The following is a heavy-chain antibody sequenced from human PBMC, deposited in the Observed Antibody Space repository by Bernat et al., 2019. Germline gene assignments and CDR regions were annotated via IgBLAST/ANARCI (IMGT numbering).Heavy chain of an antibody. CDR2: INPSGGNT. CDR1: GYTFTSYY. Sequence: QVQLVQSGAEVKKPGASVKVSCKASGYTFTSYYMHWVRQAPGQGLEWMGVINPSGGNTSYAQNFQGRVTVTRDTSASTVYMELSSLRSEDTAVYYCARVGGGNSLGGDYWGQGTLLTVSS. D-gene: IGHD3-16*01. V-gene: IGHV1-46*01. J-gene: IGHJ4*02. CDR3: ARVGGGNSLGGDY.